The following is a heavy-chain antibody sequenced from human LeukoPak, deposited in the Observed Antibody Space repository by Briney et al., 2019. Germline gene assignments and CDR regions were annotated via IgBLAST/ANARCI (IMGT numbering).Heavy chain of an antibody. V-gene: IGHV4-39*07. CDR3: ARGRVYCSGGSCYSWFDP. Sequence: SETLSPTCTVSGGSISSSSYYWGWIRQPPGKGLEWIGSIYYSGSTYYNPSLKSRVTISVDRSKNQFSLKLSSVTAADTAVYYCARGRVYCSGGSCYSWFDPWGQGTLVTVSS. CDR2: IYYSGST. D-gene: IGHD2-15*01. J-gene: IGHJ5*02. CDR1: GGSISSSSYY.